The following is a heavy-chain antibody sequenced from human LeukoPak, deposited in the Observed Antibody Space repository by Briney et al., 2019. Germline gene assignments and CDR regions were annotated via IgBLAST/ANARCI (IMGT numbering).Heavy chain of an antibody. J-gene: IGHJ6*03. D-gene: IGHD1-26*01. CDR1: GFTFSKYG. CDR3: AKHPGDFTGIVNYYYMDV. Sequence: GGSLRLSCAASGFTFSKYGMHWVRQAPGKGLEWVAIISYDGSNKHYTDSVKGRFTISRDNTKNTLFLQMNSLRAEDTAVYYCAKHPGDFTGIVNYYYMDVWGKGTTVTVSS. CDR2: ISYDGSNK. V-gene: IGHV3-30*18.